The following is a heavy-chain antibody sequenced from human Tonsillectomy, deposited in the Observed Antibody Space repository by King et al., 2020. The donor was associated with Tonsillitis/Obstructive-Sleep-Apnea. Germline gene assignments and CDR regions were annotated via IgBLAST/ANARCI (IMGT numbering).Heavy chain of an antibody. J-gene: IGHJ5*02. D-gene: IGHD2-8*01. Sequence: HVQLVESGAEVKKPGASVKVSCKASGYTFTSYAINWVRQAPGQGLEWMGWISAYNGNTNYAQKLQGRVTMTTDTSTSTAYMELRSLRFDDTAVYYCTRGEDILLTNWFDPWGQGTLVTVSS. CDR2: ISAYNGNT. CDR1: GYTFTSYA. V-gene: IGHV1-18*01. CDR3: TRGEDILLTNWFDP.